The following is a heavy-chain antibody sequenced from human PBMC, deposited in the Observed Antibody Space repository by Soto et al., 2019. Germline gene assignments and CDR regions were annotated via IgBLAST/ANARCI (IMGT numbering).Heavy chain of an antibody. Sequence: QLQLQESGPGLVKPSETLSLTCVVSGGSISSSNYYWGWIRQPPGKGLELIGNIYYSGNTYYNPSIKRRVTISVDTFKRQFSLKLSSVTAADTAVYYCARLRAGPDNGWYWSFDYWGQGTLVTVSS. D-gene: IGHD6-19*01. CDR3: ARLRAGPDNGWYWSFDY. CDR1: GGSISSSNYY. CDR2: IYYSGNT. V-gene: IGHV4-39*01. J-gene: IGHJ4*02.